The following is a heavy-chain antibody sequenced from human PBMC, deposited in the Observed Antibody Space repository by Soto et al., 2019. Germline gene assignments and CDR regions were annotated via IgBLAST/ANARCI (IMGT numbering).Heavy chain of an antibody. D-gene: IGHD6-13*01. Sequence: PSETLSLTCTVSGEYISSGYHWAWIRQPPGKGLEWIASIFHTGTTYYNPSFKSRVTISVDTSANQFALKLNSVTAADSAVYFCARDRGAAAANWFDPWGQGTLVTVSS. J-gene: IGHJ5*02. CDR3: ARDRGAAAANWFDP. CDR2: IFHTGTT. CDR1: GEYISSGYH. V-gene: IGHV4-38-2*02.